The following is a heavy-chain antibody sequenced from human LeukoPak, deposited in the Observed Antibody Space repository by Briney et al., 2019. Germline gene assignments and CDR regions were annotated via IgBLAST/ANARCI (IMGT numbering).Heavy chain of an antibody. V-gene: IGHV1-24*01. Sequence: ASVKVSCKVSGYTLTELSMHCVPHPPAKGLEWMGGFYPEDGETIYAQKFQGRVTMTEDTSTDTAYMELSSLRSEDTAVYYCATDPWWLQSWGQGTLVTVSS. CDR3: ATDPWWLQS. CDR1: GYTLTELS. CDR2: FYPEDGET. J-gene: IGHJ5*02. D-gene: IGHD5-12*01.